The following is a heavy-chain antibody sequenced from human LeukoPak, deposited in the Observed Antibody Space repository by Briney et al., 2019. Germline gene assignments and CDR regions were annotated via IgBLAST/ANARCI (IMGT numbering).Heavy chain of an antibody. D-gene: IGHD6-13*01. CDR3: ARGRPGSSWSHYYYYYYYMDV. J-gene: IGHJ6*03. Sequence: ASVKVSCKASGYTFSGYYMHWVRQAPGKGLEWIGRINRIFGTADYAQKFKGRVTITTDNATSTAYMEMSSLRSEDTAVYYCARGRPGSSWSHYYYYYYYMDVWGKGTTVTVSS. CDR2: INRIFGTA. CDR1: GYTFSGYY. V-gene: IGHV1-69*05.